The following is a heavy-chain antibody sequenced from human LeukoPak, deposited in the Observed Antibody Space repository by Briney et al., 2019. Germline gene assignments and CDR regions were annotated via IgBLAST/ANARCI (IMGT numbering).Heavy chain of an antibody. CDR3: AREISYGDAFDI. CDR1: GGSFSGYY. D-gene: IGHD5-18*01. Sequence: SETLSLTCAVYGGSFSGYYWSWIRQPPGKGLEWIGEINHSGSTNYNPSLKSRVTISVDKSKNQFSLKLSSVTAADTAVYYCAREISYGDAFDIWGQGTMVTVSS. J-gene: IGHJ3*02. V-gene: IGHV4-34*01. CDR2: INHSGST.